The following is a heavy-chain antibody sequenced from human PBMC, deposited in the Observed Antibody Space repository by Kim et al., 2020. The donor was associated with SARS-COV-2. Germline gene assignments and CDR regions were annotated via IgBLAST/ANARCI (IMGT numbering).Heavy chain of an antibody. CDR1: GFTFSS. J-gene: IGHJ6*02. Sequence: GGSLRLSCAASGFTFSSMSWVRQAPGKGLEWVSDISGSGYATYYADSVKGRFTISRDSSKNTVYLQMTSLRAEDTALYYCAKRRFSRLDVWGQGTTVTGS. CDR3: AKRRFSRLDV. CDR2: ISGSGYAT. V-gene: IGHV3-23*01.